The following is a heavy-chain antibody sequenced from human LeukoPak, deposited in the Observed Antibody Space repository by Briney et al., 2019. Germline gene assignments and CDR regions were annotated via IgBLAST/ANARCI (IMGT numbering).Heavy chain of an antibody. CDR1: GGSISSGSYY. CDR2: IYTSGST. V-gene: IGHV4-61*02. Sequence: PSQTLSLTCTVSGGSISSGSYYWNWIRQPAGKGLEWIGRIYTSGSTNYNPSLKSRVTISVDTSKNQFSLKLSSVTAADTAVYYCAREDRYCSGGTCYYWGQGTLVTVSS. J-gene: IGHJ4*02. CDR3: AREDRYCSGGTCYY. D-gene: IGHD2-15*01.